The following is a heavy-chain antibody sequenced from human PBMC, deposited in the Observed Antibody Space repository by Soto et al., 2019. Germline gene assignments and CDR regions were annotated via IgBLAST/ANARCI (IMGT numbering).Heavy chain of an antibody. CDR2: IFYSGST. V-gene: IGHV4-59*01. J-gene: IGHJ5*02. CDR3: AKVRWTRSSTRTDWFDP. CDR1: GGSISSYY. D-gene: IGHD2-2*01. Sequence: ETLSLTCTVSGGSISSYYWSWIRQPPGKGLEWIGYIFYSGSTNYNPSLKSRVTISVDTSKNQFSLNLSSVTAADTAVYYCAKVRWTRSSTRTDWFDPWGQGTLVTVSS.